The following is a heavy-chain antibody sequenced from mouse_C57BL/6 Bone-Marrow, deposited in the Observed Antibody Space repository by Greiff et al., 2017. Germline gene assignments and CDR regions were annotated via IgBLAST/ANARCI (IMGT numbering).Heavy chain of an antibody. CDR3: ARWHYGSSPYWYFDV. Sequence: QVQLQQPGAELVKPGASVKLSCKASGYTFTSYWMPWVKQRPGRGLEWIGRIDPNSGGTKYNEKFKSKATLPVDKPSSTAYMQLSILTSEDSAVYYCARWHYGSSPYWYFDVWGTGTTVTVSS. J-gene: IGHJ1*03. V-gene: IGHV1-72*01. CDR2: IDPNSGGT. D-gene: IGHD1-1*01. CDR1: GYTFTSYW.